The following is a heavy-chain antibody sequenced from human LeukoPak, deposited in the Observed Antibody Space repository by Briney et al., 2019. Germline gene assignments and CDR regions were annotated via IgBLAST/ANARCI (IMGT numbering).Heavy chain of an antibody. V-gene: IGHV1-8*02. CDR3: ASGGVAAAGTQTDY. J-gene: IGHJ4*02. CDR1: GYTFTSYD. D-gene: IGHD6-13*01. CDR2: MNPNSGNT. Sequence: APVKVSCKASGYTFTSYDINWVRQATGQGLEWMGWMNPNSGNTGYAQKFQGRVTMTRDTSISTAYMELSRLRSDDTAVYYCASGGVAAAGTQTDYWGQGTLVTVSS.